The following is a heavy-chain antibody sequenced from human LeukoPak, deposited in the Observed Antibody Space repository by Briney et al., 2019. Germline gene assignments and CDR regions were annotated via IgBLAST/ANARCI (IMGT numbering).Heavy chain of an antibody. CDR2: IYYSGST. Sequence: SETLSLTCTVSGGSISSYYWSWIRQPPGKGLEWIGYIYYSGSTNYNPSPKSRVTISVDTSKNQFSLKLSSVTAADTAVYYCARVRSGRWLQSPLYYFDYWGQGTLVTVSS. CDR3: ARVRSGRWLQSPLYYFDY. CDR1: GGSISSYY. J-gene: IGHJ4*02. V-gene: IGHV4-59*01. D-gene: IGHD5-24*01.